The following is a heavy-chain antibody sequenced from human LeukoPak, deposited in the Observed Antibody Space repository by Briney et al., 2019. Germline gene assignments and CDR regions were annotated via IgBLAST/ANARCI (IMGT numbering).Heavy chain of an antibody. Sequence: SETLSLTCAVYGGSFSGYYWSWIRQPPGKGLEWIGEINHSGSTNYNPSLKSRVTISVDTSKNQFSLKLSSVTAADTAVYYCATGYYHDSSGRYYFDYWGQGTLVTVSS. CDR1: GGSFSGYY. V-gene: IGHV4-34*01. CDR3: ATGYYHDSSGRYYFDY. CDR2: INHSGST. J-gene: IGHJ4*02. D-gene: IGHD3-22*01.